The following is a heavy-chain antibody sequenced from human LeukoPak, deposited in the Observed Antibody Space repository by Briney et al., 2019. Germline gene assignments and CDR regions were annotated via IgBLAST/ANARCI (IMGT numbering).Heavy chain of an antibody. CDR1: GFTFSSYA. Sequence: PGGSLRLSCAASGFTFSSYAMSWVRQAPGKGLEWVSPISGSGGSTYYADSVKGRFTISRHNSKSTLYLQMNSLRAEDTAVYYCAKDLPSLATQRAFDIWGQGTMVTVSS. CDR2: ISGSGGST. CDR3: AKDLPSLATQRAFDI. J-gene: IGHJ3*02. D-gene: IGHD5-12*01. V-gene: IGHV3-23*01.